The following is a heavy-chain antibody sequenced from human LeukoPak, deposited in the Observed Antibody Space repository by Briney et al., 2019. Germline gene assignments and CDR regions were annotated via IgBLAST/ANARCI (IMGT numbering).Heavy chain of an antibody. D-gene: IGHD3-3*02. CDR2: INPSDGYT. CDR3: ARVDATSGTHFWDY. CDR1: GYTFTSYY. V-gene: IGHV1-46*01. J-gene: IGHJ4*02. Sequence: ASVKVSCKASGYTFTSYYIHWVRQAPGQGLEWMGIINPSDGYTIYAQKFQGRVTMTRDTSTTTLYVDLSSLRSEDTAVYYSARVDATSGTHFWDYWGQGTLVTVSP.